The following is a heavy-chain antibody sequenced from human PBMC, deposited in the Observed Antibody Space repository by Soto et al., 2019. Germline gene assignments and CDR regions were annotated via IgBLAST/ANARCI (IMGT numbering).Heavy chain of an antibody. V-gene: IGHV4-34*01. J-gene: IGHJ5*02. Sequence: QMHLQQWGAGLLRPSETLSLTCAVYGGSFSEYTWNWIRQPPGKGLEWIGEIKDSGSTDYNPSLRGRVTISVDTSKNQCSLEVTSVTAADTAVYYCARGMIRGVNWFDPWGQGTLVTVSS. CDR2: IKDSGST. CDR1: GGSFSEYT. D-gene: IGHD3-10*01. CDR3: ARGMIRGVNWFDP.